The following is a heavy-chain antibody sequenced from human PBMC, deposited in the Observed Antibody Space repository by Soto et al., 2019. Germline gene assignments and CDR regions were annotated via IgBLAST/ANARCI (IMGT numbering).Heavy chain of an antibody. V-gene: IGHV4-30-2*01. CDR3: ARIPSP. J-gene: IGHJ5*02. CDR2: IYHSGNI. Sequence: SETLSLTCAVSGGSISSGGYSWSWIRQPPGKGLEWIGYIYHSGNIYYNPSLKSRVTISVDRSKNQFSLKLSSVTAADTAVYYCARIPSPWGQGTLVTVS. CDR1: GGSISSGGYS. D-gene: IGHD2-21*01.